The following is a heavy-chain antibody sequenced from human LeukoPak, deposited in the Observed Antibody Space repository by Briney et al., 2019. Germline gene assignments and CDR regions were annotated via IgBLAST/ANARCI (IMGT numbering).Heavy chain of an antibody. J-gene: IGHJ4*02. CDR3: ANPNSGYCSSTSCYAW. D-gene: IGHD2-2*01. CDR2: ISGSGGST. Sequence: RPGGSLRLSCAASGFTFSSYAMSWVRQAPGKGLEWVSAISGSGGSTYYADSVKGRFTISRDNSKNTLYLQMNSLRAEDTAVYYCANPNSGYCSSTSCYAWWGQGTLVTVSS. CDR1: GFTFSSYA. V-gene: IGHV3-23*01.